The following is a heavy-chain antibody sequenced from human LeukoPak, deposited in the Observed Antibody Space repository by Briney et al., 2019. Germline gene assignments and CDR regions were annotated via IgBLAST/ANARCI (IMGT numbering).Heavy chain of an antibody. CDR1: GGSISSYY. CDR3: ARVSRDYDILTGYYDY. D-gene: IGHD3-9*01. CDR2: IYYSGST. V-gene: IGHV4-59*01. J-gene: IGHJ4*02. Sequence: SETLSLTCTVSGGSISSYYWSWIRQPPGKGLEWIGHIYYSGSTNYNPSLKSRVTISVDTSKNQFSLKLSSVTAADTAVYYCARVSRDYDILTGYYDYWGQGTLVTVSS.